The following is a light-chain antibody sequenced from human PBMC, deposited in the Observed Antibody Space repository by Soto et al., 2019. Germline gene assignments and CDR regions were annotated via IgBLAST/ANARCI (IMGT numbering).Light chain of an antibody. CDR3: QQYINSYT. V-gene: IGKV1-5*03. CDR2: KAS. CDR1: QSISSW. J-gene: IGKJ2*01. Sequence: DIQMTQSPSTLSASVGDRVTITCRASQSISSWLAWYQQKPGKAPKVLIYKASSLESGVPSRFSGSGSGTEFTLTISSLQPDDFATYYCQQYINSYTFGQGTKLEI.